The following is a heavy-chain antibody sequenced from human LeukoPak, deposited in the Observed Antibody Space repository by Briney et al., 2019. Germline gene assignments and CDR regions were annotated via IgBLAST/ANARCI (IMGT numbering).Heavy chain of an antibody. D-gene: IGHD5-18*01. CDR2: ISSSSRYI. J-gene: IGHJ3*02. Sequence: GSLRLSCAASGFTFNTYSMNWVRHSSGKGLEWVSSISSSSRYIYYADSVKGRFTISRDNAKNSLYLQMNGLRADDTAVYYCARDLSVGYNYGYGKAFDIWGQGTMVTVSS. V-gene: IGHV3-21*04. CDR3: ARDLSVGYNYGYGKAFDI. CDR1: GFTFNTYS.